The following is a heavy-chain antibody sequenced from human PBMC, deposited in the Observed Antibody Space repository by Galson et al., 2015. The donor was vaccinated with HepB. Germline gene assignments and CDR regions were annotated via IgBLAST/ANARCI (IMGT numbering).Heavy chain of an antibody. CDR1: GLTFISYA. J-gene: IGHJ4*02. V-gene: IGHV3-64*01. D-gene: IGHD5-18*01. CDR2: ISSSGGST. CDR3: ARGPIQLWPNSNYFDY. Sequence: SLSFSCQASGLTFISYAMPWVRQAPGKGLEYVSAISSSGGSTYYANSVKGRFTISRDNSKNTLYLQMGSLRAEDMAVYYCARGPIQLWPNSNYFDYWGQGTLVTVSS.